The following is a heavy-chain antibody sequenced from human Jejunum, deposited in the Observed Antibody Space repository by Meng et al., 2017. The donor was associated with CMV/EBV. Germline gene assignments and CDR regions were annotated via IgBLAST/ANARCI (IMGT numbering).Heavy chain of an antibody. CDR2: IGTVGDT. Sequence: LFCAASGFTFSTYDMHWVRQATGKGLEWVSGIGTVGDTYYPDSVKGRFTISREHAKNSLYLQMNSLRAGDTAVYYCARDGGLGAFDIWGQGTMVTVSS. J-gene: IGHJ3*02. CDR1: GFTFSTYD. V-gene: IGHV3-13*01. D-gene: IGHD3-16*01. CDR3: ARDGGLGAFDI.